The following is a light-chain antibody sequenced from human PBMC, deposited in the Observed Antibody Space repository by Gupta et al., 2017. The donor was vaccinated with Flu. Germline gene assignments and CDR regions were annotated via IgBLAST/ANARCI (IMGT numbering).Light chain of an antibody. CDR1: QSISSW. V-gene: IGKV1-5*03. CDR2: KAS. CDR3: QEDNSYWA. Sequence: SPSTLSASVGDRVTSTCRASQSISSWLYWYQQRPGKAPKLLIYKASTVESGVPSRFSGSGCGTEFTLTISRLQPDDFATYYCQEDNSYWAFGQGTKVEIK. J-gene: IGKJ1*01.